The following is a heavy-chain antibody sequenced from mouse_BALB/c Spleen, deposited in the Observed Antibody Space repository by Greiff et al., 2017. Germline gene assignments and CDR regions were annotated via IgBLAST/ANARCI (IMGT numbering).Heavy chain of an antibody. CDR3: ARAVLGRFAY. Sequence: EVQLQQSGAELVRPGALVKLSCKASGFNIKDYYMHWVKQRPEQGLEWIGWIDPENGNTIYDPKFQGKASITADTSSNTAYLQLSSLTSEDTAVYYCARAVLGRFAYWGQGTLVTVSA. CDR1: GFNIKDYY. V-gene: IGHV14-1*02. CDR2: IDPENGNT. J-gene: IGHJ3*01. D-gene: IGHD4-1*01.